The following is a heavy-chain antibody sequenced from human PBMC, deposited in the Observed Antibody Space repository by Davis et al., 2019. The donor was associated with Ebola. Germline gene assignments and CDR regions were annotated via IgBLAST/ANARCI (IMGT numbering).Heavy chain of an antibody. V-gene: IGHV3-30*18. D-gene: IGHD2-2*01. CDR3: ANHCSSTSCQVMS. Sequence: GESLKISCAASGFTFSSYGMHWVRQAPGKGLEWVAVISYDGSNKYYADSVKGRFTISRDNSKNTLYLQMNSLRAEDTAVYYCANHCSSTSCQVMSGGQGTLVTVSS. J-gene: IGHJ4*02. CDR2: ISYDGSNK. CDR1: GFTFSSYG.